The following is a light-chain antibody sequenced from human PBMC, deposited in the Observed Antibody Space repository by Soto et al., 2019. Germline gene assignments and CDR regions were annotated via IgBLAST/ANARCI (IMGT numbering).Light chain of an antibody. CDR3: LQDDNYPLT. CDR1: QGIRND. V-gene: IGKV1-6*01. CDR2: AAS. Sequence: AIQMTQSPAFLSASVGDRVTITCRASQGIRNDLGWYQQKPGKAPKLLIYAASTLQSGVPSRFSGSGSGTDITLTISSLQPEDFATYYCLQDDNYPLTFGGGTKVEIK. J-gene: IGKJ4*01.